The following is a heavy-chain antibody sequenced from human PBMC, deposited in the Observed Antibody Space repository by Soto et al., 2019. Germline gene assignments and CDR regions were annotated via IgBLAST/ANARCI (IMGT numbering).Heavy chain of an antibody. D-gene: IGHD6-19*01. V-gene: IGHV3-7*04. CDR1: GFTFSSYW. CDR3: VRDQTFSVAGTNYYYGMDV. J-gene: IGHJ6*02. CDR2: IKQDGSEK. Sequence: GGSLRLSCAASGFTFSSYWMSWVRQAPGKGLEWVANIKQDGSEKYYVDSVKGRFTISRDNAKNSLYLQMNSLIAEDTAVYYCVRDQTFSVAGTNYYYGMDVWGQGTRVTVSS.